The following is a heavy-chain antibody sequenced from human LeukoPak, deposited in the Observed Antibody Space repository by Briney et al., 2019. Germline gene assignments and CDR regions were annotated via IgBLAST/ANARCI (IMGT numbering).Heavy chain of an antibody. CDR1: GGSISSYY. J-gene: IGHJ4*02. D-gene: IGHD5-18*01. Sequence: SETLSLTCTVSGGSISSYYWSWIRQPPGKGLEWIGYIYYSGSTNYNPSPKSRVTISVDTSKNQFSLKLSSVTAADTAVYYCARGEGDTAMVTDYWGQGTLVTVSS. CDR2: IYYSGST. V-gene: IGHV4-59*01. CDR3: ARGEGDTAMVTDY.